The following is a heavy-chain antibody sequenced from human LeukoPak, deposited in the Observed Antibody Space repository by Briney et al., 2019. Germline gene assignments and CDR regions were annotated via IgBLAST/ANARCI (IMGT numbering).Heavy chain of an antibody. Sequence: SETLSLTCTVSGGSINSYYWSWIRQPPGKGLEWIGYIYYSGSTNYNPSLKSRVTISVDTSKNQFSLKLSSVTAADTAVYYCARGGYFDYWGQGTLVTVSS. CDR1: GGSINSYY. CDR3: ARGGYFDY. CDR2: IYYSGST. J-gene: IGHJ4*02. D-gene: IGHD3-16*01. V-gene: IGHV4-59*01.